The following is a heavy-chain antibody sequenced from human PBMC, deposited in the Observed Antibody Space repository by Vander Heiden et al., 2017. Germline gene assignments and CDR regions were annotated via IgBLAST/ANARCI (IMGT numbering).Heavy chain of an antibody. V-gene: IGHV3-23*04. Sequence: EVQLVESGGGLVQPGAPLRLSCTDTGSIPNTLAMTWVRQTPGKGLEWVSAISAVGGGTYYKDSVKGRFSISRDNSKNTIYLQMNSRRADDAALYYCTKSPSMVINRHLYYFDSWGQGTLVTVSS. J-gene: IGHJ4*02. D-gene: IGHD2-21*01. CDR3: TKSPSMVINRHLYYFDS. CDR2: ISAVGGGT. CDR1: GSIPNTLA.